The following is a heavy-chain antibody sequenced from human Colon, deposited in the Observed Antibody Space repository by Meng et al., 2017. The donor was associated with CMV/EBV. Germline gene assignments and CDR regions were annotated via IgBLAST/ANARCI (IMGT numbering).Heavy chain of an antibody. Sequence: QLELQESGPGLVKPSETLSLTCTVSGGSISSSTYYWGWIRQTPGKGLEWIGNIYYSGYTYYNPSLKGRLTISVDTSKNQFSLKLTSVTAADTAVYYCATDYGDYYFDRWGQGTLVTVSS. V-gene: IGHV4-39*07. J-gene: IGHJ4*02. CDR3: ATDYGDYYFDR. CDR1: GGSISSSTYY. D-gene: IGHD4-17*01. CDR2: IYYSGYT.